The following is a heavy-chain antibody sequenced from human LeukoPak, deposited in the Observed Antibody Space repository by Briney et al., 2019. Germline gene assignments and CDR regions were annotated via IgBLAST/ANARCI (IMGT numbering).Heavy chain of an antibody. J-gene: IGHJ4*02. CDR2: IKSKSEGGTT. CDR1: GFTFSNVW. D-gene: IGHD3-10*01. V-gene: IGHV3-15*01. Sequence: GGSLRLSCAASGFTFSNVWMSWFRQAPGKGLEWVGRIKSKSEGGTTDYAAPVQGGFTISRDDSKNTLSPQMNSLEIEDTAVYYCATFEPGSRAKGFDHWGQGNLVIVSS. CDR3: ATFEPGSRAKGFDH.